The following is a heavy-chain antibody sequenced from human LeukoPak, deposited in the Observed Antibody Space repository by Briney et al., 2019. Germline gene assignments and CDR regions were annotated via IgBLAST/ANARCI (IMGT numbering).Heavy chain of an antibody. CDR1: GFTFSSYG. Sequence: GGSLRLSCAASGFTFSSYGMHWVRQAPGKGLEWVAVIWYDGSNKYYADSVKGRFTISRDNSKNTLYLQMNSLRAEDTAVYYCAREDVWGSYRPPDYWGQGTLVTVSS. CDR2: IWYDGSNK. D-gene: IGHD3-16*02. V-gene: IGHV3-33*08. J-gene: IGHJ4*02. CDR3: AREDVWGSYRPPDY.